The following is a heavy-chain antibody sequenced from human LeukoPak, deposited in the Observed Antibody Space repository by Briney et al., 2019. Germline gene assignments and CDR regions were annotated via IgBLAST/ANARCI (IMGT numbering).Heavy chain of an antibody. CDR2: IYTSGST. Sequence: SETLSLTCTVSGGSISSSSYYWGWIRQPAGKGLEWIGRIYTSGSTNYNPSLKSRVTMSVDTSKNQFSLKLSSVTAADTAVYYCAVSDDGYYDSSGSAELYWGQGTLVTVSS. CDR3: AVSDDGYYDSSGSAELY. D-gene: IGHD3-22*01. CDR1: GGSISSSSYY. V-gene: IGHV4-61*02. J-gene: IGHJ4*02.